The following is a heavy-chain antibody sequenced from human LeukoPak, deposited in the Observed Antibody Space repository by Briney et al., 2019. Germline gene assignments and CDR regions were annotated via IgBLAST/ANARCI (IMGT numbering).Heavy chain of an antibody. V-gene: IGHV1-2*02. D-gene: IGHD3-3*01. CDR1: GYTFTGYY. CDR3: ARAYYDFWSGYYTALYYYYYMDV. J-gene: IGHJ6*03. Sequence: ASVKVSCKASGYTFTGYYMHWVRQAPGQGLEWIGWINPNSGGTNYAQKFQGRVTMTRDTSISTAYMELSRLRSDDTAVYYCARAYYDFWSGYYTALYYYYYMDVWGKGTTVTVSS. CDR2: INPNSGGT.